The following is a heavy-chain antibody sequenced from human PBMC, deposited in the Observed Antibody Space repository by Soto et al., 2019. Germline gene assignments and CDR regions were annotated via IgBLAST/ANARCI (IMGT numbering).Heavy chain of an antibody. Sequence: SETLSLTCTVSGGSISSYYWSWIRQPPGKGLEWIGYIYYSGSTNYNPSLKSRVTISVDTSKNQFSLKLSSVTAADTAVYYCARVATSRAFDIWGQGTMVTVSS. CDR1: GGSISSYY. J-gene: IGHJ3*02. CDR3: ARVATSRAFDI. D-gene: IGHD5-12*01. V-gene: IGHV4-59*01. CDR2: IYYSGST.